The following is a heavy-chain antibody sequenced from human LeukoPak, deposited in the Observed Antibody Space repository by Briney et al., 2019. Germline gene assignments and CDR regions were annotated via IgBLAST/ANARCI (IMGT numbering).Heavy chain of an antibody. CDR1: GFTFSSYS. J-gene: IGHJ6*02. V-gene: IGHV3-21*01. Sequence: GGSLRLSCAASGFTFSSYSMNWVRQAPGKGLEWVSSISSSSSYIYYADSVKGRFTISSDNAKNSLYLQMNGLRAEDTAVYYCARTVAATRDRGSSYYYYGMDVWGQGTTVTVSS. CDR3: ARTVAATRDRGSSYYYYGMDV. CDR2: ISSSSSYI. D-gene: IGHD2-15*01.